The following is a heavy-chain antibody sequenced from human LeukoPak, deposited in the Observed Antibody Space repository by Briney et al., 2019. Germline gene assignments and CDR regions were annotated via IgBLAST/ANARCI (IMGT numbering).Heavy chain of an antibody. D-gene: IGHD3-3*01. V-gene: IGHV3-23*01. Sequence: GGSLRLSCSASGFTFSSYAMSWVRQAPGKGLEWVSVISGGGGSIYYADSVKGRFTISRDNSKNTLYLQMNSLRAEDTAIYYCAKEGGTYDFFGGFFDYWGQGTLVTVSS. J-gene: IGHJ4*02. CDR2: ISGGGGSI. CDR3: AKEGGTYDFFGGFFDY. CDR1: GFTFSSYA.